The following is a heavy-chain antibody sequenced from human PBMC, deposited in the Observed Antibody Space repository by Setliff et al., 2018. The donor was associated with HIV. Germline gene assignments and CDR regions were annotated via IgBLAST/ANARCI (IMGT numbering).Heavy chain of an antibody. CDR3: ARSHRRDSSGPVNWFDP. CDR1: GGSISSHY. D-gene: IGHD6-19*01. J-gene: IGHJ5*02. Sequence: LSLTCTVSGGSISSHYWSWIRQPPGKGLEWIGYIYYSGSTNYNPSLESRVTISVDTSKNQFSLKLNSVTAADSAVYYCARSHRRDSSGPVNWFDPWGQGTLVTVSS. CDR2: IYYSGST. V-gene: IGHV4-59*11.